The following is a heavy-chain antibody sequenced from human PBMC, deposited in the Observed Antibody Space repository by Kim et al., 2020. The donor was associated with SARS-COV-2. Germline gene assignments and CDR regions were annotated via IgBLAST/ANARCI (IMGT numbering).Heavy chain of an antibody. CDR3: ARYDFWSGSVDY. D-gene: IGHD3-3*01. Sequence: YHPSLPSRIPISVDTSKNPFSLNLRSVTAADTAMYYCARYDFWSGSVDYWGQGTLVTVSS. V-gene: IGHV4-59*01. J-gene: IGHJ4*02.